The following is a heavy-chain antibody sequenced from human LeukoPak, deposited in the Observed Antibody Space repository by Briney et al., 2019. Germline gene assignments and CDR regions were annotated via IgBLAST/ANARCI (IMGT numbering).Heavy chain of an antibody. Sequence: GGSLRLSCAASGFTFRNYAMFWVRQAPGKGPEWVSGIVGSGGGTVYADSVKGRFTISRDNSKNTLYLQMNSLRAEDTAVYYCAKRNAASNSRYFDYWGQGTLVTVSS. V-gene: IGHV3-23*01. J-gene: IGHJ4*02. CDR2: IVGSGGGT. CDR3: AKRNAASNSRYFDY. CDR1: GFTFRNYA. D-gene: IGHD6-13*01.